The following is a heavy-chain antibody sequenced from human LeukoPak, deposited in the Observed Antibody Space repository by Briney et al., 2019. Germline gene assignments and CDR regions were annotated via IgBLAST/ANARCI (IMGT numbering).Heavy chain of an antibody. Sequence: PSETLSLTCAVYGGSFSGYYWSWIRQPPGKGLEWIGEINHSGSTNYNPSLKSRVTMSVDTSKNQFSLKLSSVTAADTAVYYCARESRGTAMDTYDYWGQGTLVTVSS. CDR1: GGSFSGYY. D-gene: IGHD5-18*01. CDR3: ARESRGTAMDTYDY. CDR2: INHSGST. J-gene: IGHJ4*02. V-gene: IGHV4-34*01.